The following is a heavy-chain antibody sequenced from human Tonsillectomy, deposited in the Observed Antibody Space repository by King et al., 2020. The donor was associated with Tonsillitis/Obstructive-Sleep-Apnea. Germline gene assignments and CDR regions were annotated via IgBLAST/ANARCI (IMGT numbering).Heavy chain of an antibody. V-gene: IGHV4-34*01. J-gene: IGHJ3*02. CDR3: ARATTVTSLNDAFDI. CDR2: INHSGST. CDR1: GGSFSGYY. D-gene: IGHD4-17*01. Sequence: VQLQQWGAGLLKPSETLSLTCAVYGGSFSGYYWSWIRQPPGKGLEWIGEINHSGSTNYNRSLKSRVTISVDTSKNQFSLKLSSVTAADTAVYYCARATTVTSLNDAFDIWGQGTMVTVSS.